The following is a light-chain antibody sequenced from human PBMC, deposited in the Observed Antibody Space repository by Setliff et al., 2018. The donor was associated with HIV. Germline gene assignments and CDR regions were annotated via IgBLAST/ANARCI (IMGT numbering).Light chain of an antibody. V-gene: IGLV1-40*01. J-gene: IGLJ1*01. Sequence: QSVLTWPPSVSGAPGQRVTISCTGSSSNIGASYDVHWYQQFPGTAPKLLIYDNNNRPSGVPDRFSGSKSGTSASLAITGLQAEDEADYYCQSHDSSLSGYVFGTGTKVTVL. CDR1: SSNIGASYD. CDR3: QSHDSSLSGYV. CDR2: DNN.